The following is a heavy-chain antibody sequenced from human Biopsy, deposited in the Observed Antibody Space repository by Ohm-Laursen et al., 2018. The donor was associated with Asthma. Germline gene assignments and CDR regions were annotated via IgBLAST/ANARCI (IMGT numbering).Heavy chain of an antibody. CDR3: AKRRGYSDLTDFDH. CDR2: VSYDGGVV. Sequence: SLRLSCSASGFTVSTNAMHWVRQAPGKGLEWVAVVSYDGGVVHYADSMKGRFTISRDNAKSTLYLQMNRLRTDDTAVYFCAKRRGYSDLTDFDHWGQGTLVTVSS. J-gene: IGHJ4*02. CDR1: GFTVSTNA. V-gene: IGHV3-30*18. D-gene: IGHD3-3*01.